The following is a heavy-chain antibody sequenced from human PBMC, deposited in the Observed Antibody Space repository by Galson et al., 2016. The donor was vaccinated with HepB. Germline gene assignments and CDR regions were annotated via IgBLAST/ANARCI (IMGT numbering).Heavy chain of an antibody. V-gene: IGHV4-34*01. CDR2: ISHSGST. CDR3: ARGRRWLQFSHFDY. Sequence: ATLSLTCAVYGGSFSSYYWTWIRQSPGKGLEWIGEISHSGSTNYSPSLKSRVTISVDTSKNQFSLKLTSMTAADTAVYYCARGRRWLQFSHFDYWGQGTPVTGSS. CDR1: GGSFSSYY. D-gene: IGHD5-24*01. J-gene: IGHJ4*02.